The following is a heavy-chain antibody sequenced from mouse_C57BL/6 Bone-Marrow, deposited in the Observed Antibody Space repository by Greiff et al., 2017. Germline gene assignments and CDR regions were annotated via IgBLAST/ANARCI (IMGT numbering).Heavy chain of an antibody. CDR2: IYYSGTI. Sequence: EVKVEESGPGLVKPSQTVFLTCTVTGISITTGNYRWSWIRQFPGNKLEWIGYIYYSGTITYNPSLTSRTTITRDTPKNQFFLEMNSLTAEDTATYYCARDGVSFYYGSSYYAMDYWGQGTSVTVSS. CDR3: ARDGVSFYYGSSYYAMDY. CDR1: GISITTGNYR. V-gene: IGHV3-5*01. J-gene: IGHJ4*01. D-gene: IGHD1-1*01.